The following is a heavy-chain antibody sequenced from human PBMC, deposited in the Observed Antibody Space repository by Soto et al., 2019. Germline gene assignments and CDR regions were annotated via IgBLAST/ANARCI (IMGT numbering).Heavy chain of an antibody. J-gene: IGHJ4*02. CDR2: ISSSSSYI. V-gene: IGHV3-21*01. Sequence: GGSLRLSCAASGFTFSDHYMDWVRQAPGKGLEWVSSISSSSSYIYYADSVKGRFTISRDNAKNSLYLQMNSLRAEDTAVYYCARAPYYYDSRGYWAYWGQGTLVTVSS. CDR3: ARAPYYYDSRGYWAY. D-gene: IGHD3-22*01. CDR1: GFTFSDHY.